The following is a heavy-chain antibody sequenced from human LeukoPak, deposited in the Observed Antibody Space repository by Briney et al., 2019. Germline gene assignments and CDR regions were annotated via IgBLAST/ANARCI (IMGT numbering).Heavy chain of an antibody. V-gene: IGHV4-39*07. Sequence: SETLSLTCTVSGGSIGSSTYSWGWIRQPPGKGLEWIGSISYTGTTYYNPSLKSRVTISVDTSKNQFSLKLSSVTAADTAVYYCAGSGYSYGTDYWGQGTLVTVSS. J-gene: IGHJ4*02. D-gene: IGHD5-18*01. CDR3: AGSGYSYGTDY. CDR1: GGSIGSSTYS. CDR2: ISYTGTT.